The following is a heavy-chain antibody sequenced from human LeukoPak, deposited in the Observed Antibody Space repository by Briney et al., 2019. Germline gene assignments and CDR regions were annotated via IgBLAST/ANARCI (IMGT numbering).Heavy chain of an antibody. D-gene: IGHD5-18*01. Sequence: ASVKVSCKASGYTFTGYYMHWVRQAPGQGLEWMGVIDPSGGNTTYAQRFQGRVTMTRDTSTSTVYLQLSSLRSEDTAMYFCARDRDSFGPCSFYYMDVWGKGTTVTVSS. V-gene: IGHV1-46*01. CDR2: IDPSGGNT. CDR3: ARDRDSFGPCSFYYMDV. CDR1: GYTFTGYY. J-gene: IGHJ6*03.